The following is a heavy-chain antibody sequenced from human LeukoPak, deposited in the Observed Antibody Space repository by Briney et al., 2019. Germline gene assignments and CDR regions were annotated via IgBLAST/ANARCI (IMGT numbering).Heavy chain of an antibody. CDR1: GFTFSGYG. J-gene: IGHJ4*02. D-gene: IGHD1-7*01. CDR3: AKDERNWNYNLASQTYD. V-gene: IGHV3-30*02. Sequence: PGGSLRLSCAASGFTFSGYGMHWVRQAPGKGLEWVAFIRYDGINEYYADSVKGRFTISRNKSKLYLQMNSLRAEDTAVYYCAKDERNWNYNLASQTYDWGQGTLVTVSS. CDR2: IRYDGINE.